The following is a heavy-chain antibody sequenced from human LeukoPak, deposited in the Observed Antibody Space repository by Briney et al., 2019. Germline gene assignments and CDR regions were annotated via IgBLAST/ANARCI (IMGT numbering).Heavy chain of an antibody. V-gene: IGHV4-39*02. CDR1: GASISRDTYF. CDR3: ARGQRYCSGGSCYHSTFDY. D-gene: IGHD2-15*01. CDR2: IDSSGTT. Sequence: SETLSLTCTVSGASISRDTYFWGWIRQSPEKGLEWIGSIDSSGTTHYNSSLKSRVIISVDTSKNQVSLNLTSVTFADTAVYYCARGQRYCSGGSCYHSTFDYWGQGTLVTVSS. J-gene: IGHJ4*02.